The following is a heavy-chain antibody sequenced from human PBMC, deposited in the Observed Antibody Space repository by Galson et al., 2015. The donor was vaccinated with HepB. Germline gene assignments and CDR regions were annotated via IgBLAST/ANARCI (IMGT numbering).Heavy chain of an antibody. J-gene: IGHJ5*02. D-gene: IGHD3-3*01. CDR1: GFTFSSYG. CDR3: AKGDRGITIFGVVTETNWFDP. V-gene: IGHV3-30*18. Sequence: SLRLSCAASGFTFSSYGMHWVRQAPGQGLEWVAVISYDGSNKYYADSVKGRFTISRDNSKNTLYLQMNSLRAEDTAVYYCAKGDRGITIFGVVTETNWFDPWGQGTLVTVSS. CDR2: ISYDGSNK.